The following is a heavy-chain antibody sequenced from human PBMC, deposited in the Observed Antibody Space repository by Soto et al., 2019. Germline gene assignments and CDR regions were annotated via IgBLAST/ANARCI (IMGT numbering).Heavy chain of an antibody. CDR3: ARAVVPAASYYYYGMDV. D-gene: IGHD2-2*01. V-gene: IGHV1-69*01. Sequence: QVQLVQSGAEVKKPGSSVKVSCKASGGTFSSYAISWVRQAPGQGLEWMGGVIPIFGTANYAQKFQGRVTITADESTSTAYMELSSLRSEDTAVYYCARAVVPAASYYYYGMDVWGQGTTVTVSS. CDR2: VIPIFGTA. J-gene: IGHJ6*02. CDR1: GGTFSSYA.